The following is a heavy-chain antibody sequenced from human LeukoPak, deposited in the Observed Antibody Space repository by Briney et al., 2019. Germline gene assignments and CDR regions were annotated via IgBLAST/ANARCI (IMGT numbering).Heavy chain of an antibody. J-gene: IGHJ4*02. CDR1: GGSISSGDYY. CDR2: IYYSGST. D-gene: IGHD2-15*01. CDR3: ARSAWELLPLYYFDY. V-gene: IGHV4-30-4*01. Sequence: SETLSLTCTVSGGSISSGDYYWSWIRQPPGKGLEWIGYIYYSGSTYYNPSLKSRATISVDTSKNQFSLKLSSVTAADTAVYYCARSAWELLPLYYFDYWGQGTLVTVSS.